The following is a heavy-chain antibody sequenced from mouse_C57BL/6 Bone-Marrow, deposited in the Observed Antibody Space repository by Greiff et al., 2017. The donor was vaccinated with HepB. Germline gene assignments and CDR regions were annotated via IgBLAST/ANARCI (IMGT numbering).Heavy chain of an antibody. CDR2: ISYDGSN. J-gene: IGHJ2*01. CDR3: ARDQNYSNYDY. V-gene: IGHV3-6*01. CDR1: GYSITSGYY. D-gene: IGHD2-5*01. Sequence: ESGPGLVKPSQSLSLTCSVTGYSITSGYYWNWIRQFPGNKLEWMGYISYDGSNNYNPSLKNRISITRDTSKNQFFLKLNSVTTEDTATYYCARDQNYSNYDYWGQGTTLTVSS.